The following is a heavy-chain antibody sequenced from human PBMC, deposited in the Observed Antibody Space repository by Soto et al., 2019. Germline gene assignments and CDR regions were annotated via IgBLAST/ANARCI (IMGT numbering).Heavy chain of an antibody. Sequence: EVQLVESGGGLVQPGGSLRLSCAASGFTFSSYWMSWVRQAPGKGLHWVANIKRDGKEKNYVDSVKGRFTISRDNDKNLVYLQMNSLRPEDTAVYFCARELSNGCATWGQGTLVTVPS. J-gene: IGHJ4*02. CDR1: GFTFSSYW. D-gene: IGHD3-16*02. CDR3: ARELSNGCAT. CDR2: IKRDGKEK. V-gene: IGHV3-7*04.